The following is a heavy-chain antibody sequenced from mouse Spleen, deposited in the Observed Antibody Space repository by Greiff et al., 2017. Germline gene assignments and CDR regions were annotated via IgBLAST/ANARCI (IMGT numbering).Heavy chain of an antibody. D-gene: IGHD2-14*01. Sequence: EVQGVESGGGLVKPGGSLKLSCAASGFTFSSYAMSWVRQTPEKRLEWVATISSGGSYTYYPDSVKGRFTISRDNAKNTLYLQMSSLRSEDTAMYYCARQGRYSYYFDYWGQGTTLTVSS. CDR2: ISSGGSYT. CDR3: ARQGRYSYYFDY. V-gene: IGHV5-9-3*01. CDR1: GFTFSSYA. J-gene: IGHJ2*01.